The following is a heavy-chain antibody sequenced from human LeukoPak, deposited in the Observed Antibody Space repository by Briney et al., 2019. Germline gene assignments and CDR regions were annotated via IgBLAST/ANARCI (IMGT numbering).Heavy chain of an antibody. CDR3: ARGYCSGGSCYPYYFDY. Sequence: SETLSLTCTVSGGSISTDYWNWIRQPPGKGLEWIGYIHYTGRTNYNPSLKSRLTISIGTSKNQFSLYLISVTAADTAVYYCARGYCSGGSCYPYYFDYWGQGTLVTVSS. CDR1: GGSISTDY. D-gene: IGHD2-15*01. CDR2: IHYTGRT. V-gene: IGHV4-59*01. J-gene: IGHJ4*02.